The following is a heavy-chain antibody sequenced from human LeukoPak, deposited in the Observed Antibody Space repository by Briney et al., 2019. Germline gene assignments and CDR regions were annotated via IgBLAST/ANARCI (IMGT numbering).Heavy chain of an antibody. CDR3: ARQRTAVTSPFDY. V-gene: IGHV4-59*08. J-gene: IGHJ4*02. D-gene: IGHD4-17*01. CDR1: GGSISSYN. Sequence: PSETLSLTCTVSGGSISSYNWNWSRQPPREGLEWMGYVYYTGSTNYNPSLTSRVTISVDTSKNQFSLKLSSVTAADTAVYYCARQRTAVTSPFDYWGQGTLVTVSS. CDR2: VYYTGST.